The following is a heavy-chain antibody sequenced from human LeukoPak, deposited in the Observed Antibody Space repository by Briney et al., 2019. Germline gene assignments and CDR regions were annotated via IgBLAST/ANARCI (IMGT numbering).Heavy chain of an antibody. CDR1: GGSFSGYY. D-gene: IGHD3-3*01. V-gene: IGHV4-34*01. CDR3: ARAYDFWSGYPSSGDYYLDY. J-gene: IGHJ4*02. CDR2: INHSGST. Sequence: PSETLSLTCAVYGGSFSGYYWSWIRQPPGKGLEWIGEINHSGSTNYNPSLKGRVTISVDTSKNQFSLKLSSVTAADTAVYYCARAYDFWSGYPSSGDYYLDYWGQGTLVTVSS.